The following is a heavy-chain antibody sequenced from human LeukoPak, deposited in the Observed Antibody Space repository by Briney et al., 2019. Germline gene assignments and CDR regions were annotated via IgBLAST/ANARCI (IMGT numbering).Heavy chain of an antibody. CDR1: GFTFDDYA. J-gene: IGHJ4*02. CDR2: ISWNSGSI. D-gene: IGHD4-17*01. Sequence: PGGSLRLSCAASGFTFDDYAMHWVRQAPGKGLEWVSGISWNSGSIVYVDSVKGRFTISRDNAKNSLYLQMNRLRAEDTALYYXXXDAXKRGDYEGFFDYWGQGILVTVSS. V-gene: IGHV3-9*01. CDR3: XXDAXKRGDYEGFFDY.